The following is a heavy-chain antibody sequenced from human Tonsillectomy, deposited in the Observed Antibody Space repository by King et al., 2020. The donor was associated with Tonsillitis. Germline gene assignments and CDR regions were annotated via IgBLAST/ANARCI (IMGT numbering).Heavy chain of an antibody. V-gene: IGHV3-23*04. Sequence: VQLVESGGGLVQPGGSLRLSCTASGFTFSSYAMSWVRQAPGKGLEWVSSISGGGDDTHYADSVKGRFIISRDNSKNTLYLHMSSLSAGDTAVYYCAKDPWEQQVPYIWFDPWGQGTLVTVSS. CDR3: AKDPWEQQVPYIWFDP. CDR1: GFTFSSYA. CDR2: ISGGGDDT. D-gene: IGHD6-13*01. J-gene: IGHJ5*02.